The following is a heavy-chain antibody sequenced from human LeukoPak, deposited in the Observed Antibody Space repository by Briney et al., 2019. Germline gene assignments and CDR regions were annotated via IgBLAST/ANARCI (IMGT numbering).Heavy chain of an antibody. J-gene: IGHJ6*03. D-gene: IGHD2-2*01. CDR1: GFTFSDYY. Sequence: GGSLRLSCAASGFTFSDYYMSWIRQAPGKGLEWVSYISSSGSTIYYADSVKGRFTISRDNAKNSLYLQMNSLRAEDTAVYYCARGRFDQLPYYYYYYMDVCGKGTTVTVSS. V-gene: IGHV3-11*04. CDR2: ISSSGSTI. CDR3: ARGRFDQLPYYYYYYMDV.